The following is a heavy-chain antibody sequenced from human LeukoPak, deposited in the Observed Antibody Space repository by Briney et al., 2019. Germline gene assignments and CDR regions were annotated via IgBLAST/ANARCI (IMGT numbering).Heavy chain of an antibody. Sequence: ASVKVSCKASGYPFTSYGITWVRQAPGQGLEWMGWISAYNGNTNYAQKLQGRVTMTTDPSTSTAYMDLRSLRSDDTAVYYWARGFYDIVTETYYFYGMDVWGQGTTVTVSS. CDR1: GYPFTSYG. CDR2: ISAYNGNT. J-gene: IGHJ6*02. V-gene: IGHV1-18*01. CDR3: ARGFYDIVTETYYFYGMDV. D-gene: IGHD3-9*01.